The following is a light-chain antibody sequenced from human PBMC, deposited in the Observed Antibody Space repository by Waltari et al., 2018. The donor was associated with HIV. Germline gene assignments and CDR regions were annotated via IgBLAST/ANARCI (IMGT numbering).Light chain of an antibody. Sequence: QSLLTQPPSVSGAPGQNVTISCTGSSSNLGANYDIHWYQQLPGTAPKLLIYFNNNRPAGVPDRFSGSKSGTSASLAITGLQAEDEADYYCQSYDSRVFGGGTKLTVL. J-gene: IGLJ3*02. CDR2: FNN. CDR3: QSYDSRV. V-gene: IGLV1-40*01. CDR1: SSNLGANYD.